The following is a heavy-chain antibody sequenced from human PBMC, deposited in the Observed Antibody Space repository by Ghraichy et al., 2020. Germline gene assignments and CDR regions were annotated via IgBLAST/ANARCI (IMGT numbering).Heavy chain of an antibody. CDR3: ASAPPGYCSGGSCYSSWFDP. D-gene: IGHD2-15*01. Sequence: GESLNISCAASGFTVSSNYMSWVRQAPGKGLEWVSVIYSGGSTYYADSVKGRFTISRDNSKNTLYLQMNSLRAEDTAVYYCASAPPGYCSGGSCYSSWFDPWGQGTLVTVSS. J-gene: IGHJ5*02. CDR1: GFTVSSNY. V-gene: IGHV3-66*01. CDR2: IYSGGST.